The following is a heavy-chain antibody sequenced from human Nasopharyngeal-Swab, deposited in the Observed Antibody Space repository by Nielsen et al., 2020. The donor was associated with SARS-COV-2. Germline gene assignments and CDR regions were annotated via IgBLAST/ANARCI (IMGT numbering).Heavy chain of an antibody. CDR2: IKQDGSDK. J-gene: IGHJ4*02. CDR1: GFTFSMYW. CDR3: ARDSRIVGATGSNDY. D-gene: IGHD1-26*01. Sequence: GGSLRLSCAASGFTFSMYWMSWVRQAPGKGLEWVANIKQDGSDKHYVDSVKGRFTISRDNAQNSLYLEMNSLRAEDTALYCCARDSRIVGATGSNDYWGQGTLVTVSS. V-gene: IGHV3-7*01.